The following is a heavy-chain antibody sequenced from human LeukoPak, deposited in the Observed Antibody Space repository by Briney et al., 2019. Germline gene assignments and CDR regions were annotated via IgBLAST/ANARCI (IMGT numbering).Heavy chain of an antibody. J-gene: IGHJ6*03. Sequence: SETLSLTCAVSGYSISSGYYWGWIRQPPGKGLEWIGSIFHSGSTYYNPSLKSRVTISVDTSKNQFSLKLSSVTAADTAVYYCARSTAMPRPYYIDVWGKGTTVTVSS. D-gene: IGHD5-18*01. CDR3: ARSTAMPRPYYIDV. CDR2: IFHSGST. V-gene: IGHV4-38-2*01. CDR1: GYSISSGYY.